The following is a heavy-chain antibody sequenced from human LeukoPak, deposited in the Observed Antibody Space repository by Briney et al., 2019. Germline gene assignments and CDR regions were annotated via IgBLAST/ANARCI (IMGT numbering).Heavy chain of an antibody. D-gene: IGHD5-12*01. CDR2: IYYSGST. V-gene: IGHV4-61*01. CDR3: ARADGRLPYSFDY. Sequence: SETLSLTCTVSGGSISSSSYYWSWIRQPPGKGLEWIGYIYYSGSTNYNPSLKSRVTISVDTSKNQFSLKLSSVTAADTAVYYCARADGRLPYSFDYWGQGTLVTVSS. J-gene: IGHJ4*02. CDR1: GGSISSSSYY.